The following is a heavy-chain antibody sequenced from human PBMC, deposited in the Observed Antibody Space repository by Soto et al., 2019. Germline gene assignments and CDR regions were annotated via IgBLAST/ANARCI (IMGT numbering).Heavy chain of an antibody. CDR3: ARILYSSGWLTYYGMDV. D-gene: IGHD6-19*01. V-gene: IGHV1-69*02. Sequence: SVKVSCKASGGTFSSYTISWVRQAPGQGLEWMGRIIPILGIANYAQKFQGRVTITADKSTSTAYMELSSLRSEDTAVYYCARILYSSGWLTYYGMDVWGQGTTVTVSS. CDR2: IIPILGIA. CDR1: GGTFSSYT. J-gene: IGHJ6*02.